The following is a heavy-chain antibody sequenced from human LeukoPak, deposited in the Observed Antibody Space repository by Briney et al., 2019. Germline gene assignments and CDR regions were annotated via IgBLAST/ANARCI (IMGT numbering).Heavy chain of an antibody. J-gene: IGHJ4*02. Sequence: ASVKVSCKASGYTFTSYYMHWVRRAPGQGLEWMGIINPSGGSTSYAQKFQGRVTMTRDTSTSTVYMELSSLRSEDTAVYYCARRSPGGAFDYWGQGTLVTVSS. CDR3: ARRSPGGAFDY. D-gene: IGHD4-23*01. CDR2: INPSGGST. CDR1: GYTFTSYY. V-gene: IGHV1-46*01.